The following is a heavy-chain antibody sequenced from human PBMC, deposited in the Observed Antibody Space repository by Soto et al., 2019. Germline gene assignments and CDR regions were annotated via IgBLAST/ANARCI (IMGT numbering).Heavy chain of an antibody. CDR1: GFTFSSYG. J-gene: IGHJ4*02. CDR3: ARGDDYSNPFHFDY. D-gene: IGHD4-4*01. V-gene: IGHV3-33*01. CDR2: IWYDGSDK. Sequence: QVQLVESGGGVVQPGRSLRLSCAASGFTFSSYGMHWVRQAPGKGLEWVAVIWYDGSDKFYADSVKGRFTISRDNSKNTLYLQMNSLRAEDTAVYYCARGDDYSNPFHFDYWGQGTLVNVSS.